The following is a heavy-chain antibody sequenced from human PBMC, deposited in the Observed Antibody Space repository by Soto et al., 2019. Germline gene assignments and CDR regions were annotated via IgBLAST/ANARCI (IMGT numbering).Heavy chain of an antibody. D-gene: IGHD1-1*01. CDR3: AREGPVLVPTTVNSDYYYYAMDC. CDR2: IIPRSATS. CDR1: GDTFSTYT. V-gene: IGHV1-69*13. Sequence: GASVKVSCKASGDTFSTYTITWMRQAPGQGLEWMGGIIPRSATSKYAQKFQGRVTITADESTSTVYMELRTLRPEDTAVYYCAREGPVLVPTTVNSDYYYYAMDCWGKGTTVT. J-gene: IGHJ6*03.